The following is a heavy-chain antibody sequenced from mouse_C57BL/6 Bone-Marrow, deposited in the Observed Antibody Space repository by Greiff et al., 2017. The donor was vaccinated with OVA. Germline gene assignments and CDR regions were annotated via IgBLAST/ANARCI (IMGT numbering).Heavy chain of an antibody. CDR2: IDPEDGDT. J-gene: IGHJ2*01. Sequence: VQLQQSGAELVRPGASVKLSCTASGFNIKDYYMHWVKQRPEQGLEWIGRIDPEDGDTEYAPKFQGKATMTADTSSTTAYLQLSSLTSEDTAVYYCALNTVVATGYFDYWGEGTTLTVSS. CDR1: GFNIKDYY. D-gene: IGHD1-1*01. V-gene: IGHV14-1*01. CDR3: ALNTVVATGYFDY.